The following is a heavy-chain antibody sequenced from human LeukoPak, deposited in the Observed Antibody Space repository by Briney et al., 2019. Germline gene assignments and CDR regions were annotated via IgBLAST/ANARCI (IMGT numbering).Heavy chain of an antibody. CDR3: GSTTIFGVVISATNF. Sequence: PSETLSLTCTVSGGSIITGSYYWGWIRQPPGKGLEWIGSLYFDGSTHYNPSLKSRVTISVDPPKNQFSLKLNSVTAADTAVYYCGSTTIFGVVISATNFWGQGTLSPSPQ. CDR1: GGSIITGSYY. V-gene: IGHV4-39*01. D-gene: IGHD3-3*02. J-gene: IGHJ4*02. CDR2: LYFDGST.